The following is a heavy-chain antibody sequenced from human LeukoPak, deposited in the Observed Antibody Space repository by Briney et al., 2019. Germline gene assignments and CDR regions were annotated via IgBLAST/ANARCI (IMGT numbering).Heavy chain of an antibody. D-gene: IGHD3-9*01. Sequence: GRSLRLSCAASGFTFSSYAMHWVRQAPGKGLEWVAVISYDGSNKYYADSVKGRFTISSDNSKNTLYLQMNSLRAEDTAVYYCARSPIYDILTLDYWGQGTLVTVSS. J-gene: IGHJ4*02. V-gene: IGHV3-30*04. CDR3: ARSPIYDILTLDY. CDR2: ISYDGSNK. CDR1: GFTFSSYA.